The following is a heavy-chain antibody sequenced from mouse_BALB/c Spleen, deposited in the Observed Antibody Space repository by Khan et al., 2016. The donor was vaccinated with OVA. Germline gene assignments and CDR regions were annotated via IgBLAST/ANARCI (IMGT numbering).Heavy chain of an antibody. Sequence: VQLQQSGAELMKPGASVKISCKATGYTFSSYWIEWVKQRPGHGLEWIGEILPGSGSNNYNEKFKGKATFTADTSSNTAYMQLSSLTSEDSAVYCCARGNYYGSSSWFGYWGQGTLVTVS. CDR2: ILPGSGSN. CDR3: ARGNYYGSSSWFGY. J-gene: IGHJ3*01. V-gene: IGHV1-9*01. D-gene: IGHD1-1*01. CDR1: GYTFSSYW.